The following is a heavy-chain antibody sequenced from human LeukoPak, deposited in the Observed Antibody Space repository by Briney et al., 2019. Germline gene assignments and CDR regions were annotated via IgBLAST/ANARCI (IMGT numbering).Heavy chain of an antibody. CDR1: GGSISSSSYY. CDR2: IYYSGST. V-gene: IGHV4-39*07. D-gene: IGHD6-6*01. Sequence: PSETLSLTCTVSGGSISSSSYYWGWIRQPPGKGLEWIGSIYYSGSTYYNPSLKSRVTISVDTSKNQFSLKLSSVTAADTAVYYCASYSSSSGRYFIWGQGTLVTVSS. CDR3: ASYSSSSGRYFI. J-gene: IGHJ4*02.